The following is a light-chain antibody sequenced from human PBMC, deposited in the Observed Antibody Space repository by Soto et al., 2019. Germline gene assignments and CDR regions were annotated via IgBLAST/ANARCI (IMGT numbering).Light chain of an antibody. CDR3: QQYGTSPRT. Sequence: EIVLTQSPGTLSLSPGKRATLSCRASQSISSSYLAWYQQKPGQAPRLLIYGASSRATGIPDRFSGSGSRTDFTLTISRLEPEDFAVYYCQQYGTSPRTFGQGTKVDNK. V-gene: IGKV3-20*01. CDR2: GAS. CDR1: QSISSSY. J-gene: IGKJ1*01.